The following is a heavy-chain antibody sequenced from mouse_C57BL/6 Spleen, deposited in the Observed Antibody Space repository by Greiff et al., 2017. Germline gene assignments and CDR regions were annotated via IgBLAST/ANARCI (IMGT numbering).Heavy chain of an antibody. CDR3: TRELGGD. V-gene: IGHV5-9-1*02. CDR1: GFTFSSYA. CDR2: ISSGGDYI. Sequence: EVKLVESGEGLVKPGGSLKLSCAASGFTFSSYAMSWVRQTPEKRLEWVAYISSGGDYIYYADTVKGRFTISRDNARNTLYLQMSRLKAEDTAMYYCTRELGGDWGQGTSVTVSS. D-gene: IGHD4-1*01. J-gene: IGHJ4*01.